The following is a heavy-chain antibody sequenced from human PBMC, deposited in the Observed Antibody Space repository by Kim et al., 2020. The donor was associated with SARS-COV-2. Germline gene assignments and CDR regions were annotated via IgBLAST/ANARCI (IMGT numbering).Heavy chain of an antibody. CDR1: GFTFDNYG. CDR2: ITWNSDTA. CDR3: ARDAYYDNTGYYGLES. J-gene: IGHJ4*02. D-gene: IGHD3-16*01. Sequence: GGSLRLSCAASGFTFDNYGMSWVRQVPGKGLEWVAGITWNSDTAAYADSVKGRFTISRDNAKNSLYLQMNSLRDEDTAFYHCARDAYYDNTGYYGLESWGQGPLVTVSS. V-gene: IGHV3-20*01.